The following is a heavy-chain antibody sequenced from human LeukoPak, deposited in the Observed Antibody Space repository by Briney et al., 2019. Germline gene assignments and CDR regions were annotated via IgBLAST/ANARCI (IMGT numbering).Heavy chain of an antibody. CDR2: ISGSGGST. CDR1: GFTFSSYA. Sequence: GGSLRLSCAASGFTFSSYAMSWVRQAPGKGLEWVSAISGSGGSTYYADSVKGRFTISRDNSKNTLYLQMNSLRAEDTAVYYCAKDEAAYDILTGYLDYWGQGTLVTVSS. V-gene: IGHV3-23*01. J-gene: IGHJ4*02. D-gene: IGHD3-9*01. CDR3: AKDEAAYDILTGYLDY.